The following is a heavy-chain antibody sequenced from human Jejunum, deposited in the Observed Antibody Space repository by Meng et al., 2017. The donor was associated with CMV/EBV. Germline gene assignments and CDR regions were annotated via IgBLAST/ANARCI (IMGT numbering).Heavy chain of an antibody. CDR2: ISSTGSIT. D-gene: IGHD4-11*01. Sequence: LLGSGWALVKPGGYLRLSSAASEFTVSDSYVSWSRQAPGKGLEWSSYISSTGSITNSADTVMGRFTISRDNAKNSLYLDMNSLRVEDTAVYYCARIATVTTRQCLDYWGQGTLVTVSS. V-gene: IGHV3-11*03. J-gene: IGHJ4*02. CDR1: EFTVSDSY. CDR3: ARIATVTTRQCLDY.